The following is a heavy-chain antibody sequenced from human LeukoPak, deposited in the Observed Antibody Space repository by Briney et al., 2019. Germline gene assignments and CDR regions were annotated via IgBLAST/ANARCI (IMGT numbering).Heavy chain of an antibody. D-gene: IGHD6-19*01. CDR3: ARMRGSSGWCRNTDYFDY. CDR1: GGSISSGGYS. V-gene: IGHV4-30-2*01. J-gene: IGHJ4*02. CDR2: IYHSGST. Sequence: SETLSLTCTVSGGSISSGGYSWSWIRQPPGKGLEWIGYIYHSGSTYYNPSLKSRVTISVDRSKNQFSLKLSSVTAADTAVYYCARMRGSSGWCRNTDYFDYWGQGTLVTVSS.